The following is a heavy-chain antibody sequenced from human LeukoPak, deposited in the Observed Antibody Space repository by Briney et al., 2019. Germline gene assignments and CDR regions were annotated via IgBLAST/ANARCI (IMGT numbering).Heavy chain of an antibody. Sequence: QAGGSLRLSCAASGFTFSSYAMHWVRQAPGKGLEWVAVISYDGSNKYYADSVKGRFTISRDNSKNTLYLQMNSLRAEDTAVYYCARGGYIDYWGQGTLVTVSS. J-gene: IGHJ4*02. V-gene: IGHV3-30-3*01. CDR3: ARGGYIDY. CDR2: ISYDGSNK. D-gene: IGHD5-12*01. CDR1: GFTFSSYA.